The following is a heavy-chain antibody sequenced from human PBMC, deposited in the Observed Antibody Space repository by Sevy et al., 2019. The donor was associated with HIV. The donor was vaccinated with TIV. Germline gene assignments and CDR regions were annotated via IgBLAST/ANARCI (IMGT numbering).Heavy chain of an antibody. D-gene: IGHD2-2*01. Sequence: SETLSLTCTVSGGSISSYYWSWIRQPAGKGLEWIGRIYPSGITNYNPSLKSRVTMSVDTSKNQFSLNLSSVTAADTAVYYCAGGWCGSASCYYDYWGQGTLVTVSS. CDR1: GGSISSYY. CDR2: IYPSGIT. V-gene: IGHV4-4*07. CDR3: AGGWCGSASCYYDY. J-gene: IGHJ4*02.